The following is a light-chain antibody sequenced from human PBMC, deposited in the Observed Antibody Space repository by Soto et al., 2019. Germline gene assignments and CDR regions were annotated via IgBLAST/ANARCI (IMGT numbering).Light chain of an antibody. CDR1: SSDVGGYNY. J-gene: IGLJ1*01. CDR3: RSYTSSSTLV. CDR2: EVS. V-gene: IGLV2-14*01. Sequence: QSVLTQPASVSGSPGQSITISCTGTSSDVGGYNYVSWYQQHPGKAPKLMIYEVSNRPSGVSNRFSGSKSGNTAYLIISGLQAEDEADYYCRSYTSSSTLVFGSGTKV.